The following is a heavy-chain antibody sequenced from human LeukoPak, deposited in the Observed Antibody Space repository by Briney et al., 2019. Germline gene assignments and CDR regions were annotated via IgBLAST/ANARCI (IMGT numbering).Heavy chain of an antibody. CDR2: FDPEDGET. J-gene: IGHJ4*02. CDR3: ATRNSLRYCSSTSCVDY. Sequence: ASVKVSCKVSGYTLTELSMHWVRQAPGKGLEWMGGFDPEDGETIYAQKFQGRVTMTEDTSIDTAYMELSSLRSEDTAVYYCATRNSLRYCSSTSCVDYWGQGTLVTVSS. CDR1: GYTLTELS. D-gene: IGHD2-2*01. V-gene: IGHV1-24*01.